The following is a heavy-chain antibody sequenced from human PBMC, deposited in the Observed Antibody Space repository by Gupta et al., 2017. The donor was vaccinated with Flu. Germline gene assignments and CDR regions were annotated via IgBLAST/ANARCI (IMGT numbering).Heavy chain of an antibody. CDR2: ISSSSSYI. CDR3: ARVGSSSWYVEDYYYGMDV. J-gene: IGHJ6*02. Sequence: GLEWVSSISSSSSYIYYADSGKGRFTISRDNAKNSLYLQMNSLRAEDTAVYYCARVGSSSWYVEDYYYGMDVWGQGTTVTVSS. D-gene: IGHD6-13*01. V-gene: IGHV3-21*01.